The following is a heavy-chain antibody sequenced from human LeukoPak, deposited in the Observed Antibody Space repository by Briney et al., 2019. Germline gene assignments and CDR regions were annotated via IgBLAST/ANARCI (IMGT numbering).Heavy chain of an antibody. Sequence: GESLKISRKGSGYSFTSYWIGWERQMPGKGLEGMWIIYPGDSDTRYSPSFQGQVTISADKSISTAYLQWSSLKASDTAMYYCARLGTTVVTLVPHLYYWGEGTLVTVSS. D-gene: IGHD4-23*01. J-gene: IGHJ4*02. CDR1: GYSFTSYW. CDR2: IYPGDSDT. V-gene: IGHV5-51*01. CDR3: ARLGTTVVTLVPHLYY.